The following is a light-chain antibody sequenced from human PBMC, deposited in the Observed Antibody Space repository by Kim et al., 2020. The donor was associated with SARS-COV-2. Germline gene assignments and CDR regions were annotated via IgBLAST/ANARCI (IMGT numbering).Light chain of an antibody. Sequence: SASVGDRVTFTCRASQDISYFLAWFQQKPGKAPTRLIYAASSLQSGVPSRFSGSGSGTEFTLTISGLLPEDFATYYCLKHNNFPYTFGQGTKLEIK. V-gene: IGKV1-17*03. CDR2: AAS. J-gene: IGKJ2*01. CDR1: QDISYF. CDR3: LKHNNFPYT.